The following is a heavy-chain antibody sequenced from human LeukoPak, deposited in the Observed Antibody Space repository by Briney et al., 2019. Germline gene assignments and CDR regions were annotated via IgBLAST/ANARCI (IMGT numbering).Heavy chain of an antibody. J-gene: IGHJ4*02. CDR2: IYSDGNT. V-gene: IGHV3-53*01. CDR3: ARGGGAFCGSDCHRNFDC. D-gene: IGHD2-21*02. Sequence: GGSLRPSCAASGFTVSNNYMSWVRQAPGGGLEWVSVIYSDGNTYYASSVKGRFTISRDNSKNTLYLQMNSLRAEDTAVYFCARGGGAFCGSDCHRNFDCWGQGTLVTVSS. CDR1: GFTVSNNY.